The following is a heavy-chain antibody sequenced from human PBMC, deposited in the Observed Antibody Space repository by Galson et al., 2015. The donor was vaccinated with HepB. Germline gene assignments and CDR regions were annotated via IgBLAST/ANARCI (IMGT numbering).Heavy chain of an antibody. D-gene: IGHD2-21*02. V-gene: IGHV5-51*03. CDR3: ARLLDLGEPCGGDCQNFDY. CDR1: GYSFTSYW. CDR2: IYPGDSDT. J-gene: IGHJ4*02. Sequence: QSGAEVKKPGESLKISCKGSGYSFTSYWIGWVRQMPGKGLEWMGIIYPGDSDTRYSPSFQGQVTISADKSISTAYLQWSSLKASDTAMYYCARLLDLGEPCGGDCQNFDYWGQGTLVTVSS.